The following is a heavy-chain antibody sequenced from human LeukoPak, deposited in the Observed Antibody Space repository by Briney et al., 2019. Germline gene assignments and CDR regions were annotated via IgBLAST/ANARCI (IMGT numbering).Heavy chain of an antibody. V-gene: IGHV4-59*01. Sequence: SETLSLTCTVSGGSISSYYWSWIRQPPGKGLEWIGYIYYSGSTNYNPSLKSRVTISVDTSTNQFSLKLSSVTAADTAVYYCARDNPRDGYNFIDYWGQGTLVTVSS. CDR2: IYYSGST. CDR1: GGSISSYY. CDR3: ARDNPRDGYNFIDY. J-gene: IGHJ4*02. D-gene: IGHD5-24*01.